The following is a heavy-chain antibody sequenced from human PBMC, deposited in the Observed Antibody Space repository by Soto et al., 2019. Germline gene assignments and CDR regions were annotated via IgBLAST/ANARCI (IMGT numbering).Heavy chain of an antibody. CDR2: IYWNDDK. CDR1: GFSLSTSGVG. CDR3: AHRLSPAGYNWNDDWFDP. J-gene: IGHJ5*02. Sequence: ESGPTLVNPTQTLTLTCTFSGFSLSTSGVGVGWIRQPPGKALEWLALIYWNDDKRYSPSLKSRLTITKDTSKNQVVLTMTNMDPVDTATYYCAHRLSPAGYNWNDDWFDPWGQGALVTVSS. D-gene: IGHD1-20*01. V-gene: IGHV2-5*01.